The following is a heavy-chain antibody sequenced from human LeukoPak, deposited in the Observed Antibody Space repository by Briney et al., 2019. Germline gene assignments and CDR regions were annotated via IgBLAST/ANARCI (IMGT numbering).Heavy chain of an antibody. CDR1: GGSISSYY. CDR3: V. CDR2: IYCNRNT. J-gene: IGHJ6*01. V-gene: IGHV4-59*08. Sequence: SETLSLTCTVSGGSISSYYWSWIRQPPGKGLEWIGYIYCNRNTNYNPSLKSRITISVDTSNNQFSLRLSSLNAVPYYYDMDVWGKGTTVTLSS.